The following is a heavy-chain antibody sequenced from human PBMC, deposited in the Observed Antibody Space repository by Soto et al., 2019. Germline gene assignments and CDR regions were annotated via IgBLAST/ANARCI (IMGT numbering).Heavy chain of an antibody. Sequence: XSVKVSCNASGYPFVNYGIIWVRQAPGQGLEWVGWITTSNGKTHYAQNLQGRVTMTTDTLTSTAYMELRSLRSDDTALYYCARLTSQNWFESWAQGTLVTVSS. J-gene: IGHJ5*01. V-gene: IGHV1-18*01. CDR1: GYPFVNYG. CDR2: ITTSNGKT. CDR3: ARLTSQNWFES.